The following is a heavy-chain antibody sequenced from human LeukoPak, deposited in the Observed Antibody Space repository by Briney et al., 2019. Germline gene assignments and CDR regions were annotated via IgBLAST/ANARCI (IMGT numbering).Heavy chain of an antibody. Sequence: PGGSLRLSCVASGFTFSDYTMHWVRQAPGKALEWVSSINSGNNYIYYSDSVKGRFTISRDNSKNTLYLQMNSLRAEDTAVYYCARRAGAYSHPYDYWGQGTLVTVSS. CDR1: GFTFSDYT. CDR3: ARRAGAYSHPYDY. D-gene: IGHD4/OR15-4a*01. CDR2: INSGNNYI. J-gene: IGHJ4*02. V-gene: IGHV3-21*04.